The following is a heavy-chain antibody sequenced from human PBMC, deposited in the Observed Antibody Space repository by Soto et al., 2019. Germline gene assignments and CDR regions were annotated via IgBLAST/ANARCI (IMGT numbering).Heavy chain of an antibody. Sequence: GGSLRLSCAASGFTFSSYAMSWVRQAPGKGLEWVSGISGDVYSTYYTDSVKGRFTISRDNSKNTLYLQMNSLRAEDTALYYCAKVGLVIPPARGLWRDRNLGLDRYYYYMDVWGKGTTVTVSS. V-gene: IGHV3-23*01. D-gene: IGHD2-2*01. J-gene: IGHJ6*03. CDR1: GFTFSSYA. CDR2: ISGDVYST. CDR3: AKVGLVIPPARGLWRDRNLGLDRYYYYMDV.